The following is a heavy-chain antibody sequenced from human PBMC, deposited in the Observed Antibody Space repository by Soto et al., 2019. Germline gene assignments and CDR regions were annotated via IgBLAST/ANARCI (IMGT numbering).Heavy chain of an antibody. CDR3: ARHDWFDP. V-gene: IGHV3-53*01. Sequence: EEHLVESGGGLIQPGGSLRLSCAASGFIVSSHYMSWVRQAPGKGLEWVSVIYSGGSTYYADSVKGRFTISRDNSKNTLYLEMNSLRAEDTAVYYCARHDWFDPWGQGTLVTVSS. CDR1: GFIVSSHY. CDR2: IYSGGST. J-gene: IGHJ5*02.